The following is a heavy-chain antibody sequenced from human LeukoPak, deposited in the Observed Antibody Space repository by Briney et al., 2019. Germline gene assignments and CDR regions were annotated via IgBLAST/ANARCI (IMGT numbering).Heavy chain of an antibody. CDR2: IYYSGIT. Sequence: SETLSLTCSVSGGSINSNSHHCAWIRKAPGEGLAWLGNIYYSGITSYNPSLKSRVTISVDTSKNHFSLRLSSVTAADTAVYYCARRGDILTDYAYDFWGQGTLVTVSS. V-gene: IGHV4-39*02. D-gene: IGHD3-9*01. CDR3: ARRGDILTDYAYDF. CDR1: GGSINSNSHH. J-gene: IGHJ4*02.